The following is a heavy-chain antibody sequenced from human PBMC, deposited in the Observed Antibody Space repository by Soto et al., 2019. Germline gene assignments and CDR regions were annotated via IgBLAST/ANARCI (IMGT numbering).Heavy chain of an antibody. CDR3: AKDGSGAVALYCYYMDV. J-gene: IGHJ6*03. CDR1: GFTFSSYA. CDR2: ISGSGGST. D-gene: IGHD6-19*01. Sequence: GGSLRLSCAASGFTFSSYAMSWVRQAPGKGLEWVSAISGSGGSTYYADSVKGRFTISRDNSKNTLYLQMNSLRAEDTAVYYCAKDGSGAVALYCYYMDVWGKGTTVTVSS. V-gene: IGHV3-23*01.